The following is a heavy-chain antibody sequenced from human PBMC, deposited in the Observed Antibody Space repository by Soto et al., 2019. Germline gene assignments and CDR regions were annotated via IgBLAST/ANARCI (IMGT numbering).Heavy chain of an antibody. D-gene: IGHD1-1*01. CDR2: ISAYNGNT. CDR3: ARSRKWPLEQFHFDY. CDR1: GYTFTSYG. V-gene: IGHV1-18*01. Sequence: QVQLVQSGAEVKKPGASVKVSCKASGYTFTSYGISWVRQAPGQGLERMGWISAYNGNTNYAQKLQGRVTMTTDTTTSTAYMELRSLRSDDTAVYYCARSRKWPLEQFHFDYWGQGTLVTVSS. J-gene: IGHJ4*02.